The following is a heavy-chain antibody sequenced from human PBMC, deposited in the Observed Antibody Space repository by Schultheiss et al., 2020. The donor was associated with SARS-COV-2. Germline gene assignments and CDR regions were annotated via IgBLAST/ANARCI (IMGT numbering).Heavy chain of an antibody. Sequence: SETLSLTCTVSGGSVSSGSYYWTWIRQPPGKGLEWIGCIYYSGSTKYNPSLKSRVTISVDTSKNQFSLKLSSVTAADTAVYYCAKDGVYGDYVLGHYGMDVWGQGTTVTVSS. V-gene: IGHV4-61*01. CDR2: IYYSGST. CDR1: GGSVSSGSYY. CDR3: AKDGVYGDYVLGHYGMDV. J-gene: IGHJ6*02. D-gene: IGHD4-17*01.